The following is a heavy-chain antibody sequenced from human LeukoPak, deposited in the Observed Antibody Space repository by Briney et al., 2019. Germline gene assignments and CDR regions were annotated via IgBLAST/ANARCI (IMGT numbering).Heavy chain of an antibody. CDR3: AKDTIVGANAEYFQH. CDR2: ISGSGGST. D-gene: IGHD1-26*01. CDR1: GFTFSSYW. Sequence: GGSLRLSCVASGFTFSSYWMHWVHQDPRKGLEWVSAISGSGGSTYYADSVKGRFTISRDNSKNTLYLQMNSLRAEDTAVYYCAKDTIVGANAEYFQHWGQGTLVTVSS. J-gene: IGHJ1*01. V-gene: IGHV3-23*01.